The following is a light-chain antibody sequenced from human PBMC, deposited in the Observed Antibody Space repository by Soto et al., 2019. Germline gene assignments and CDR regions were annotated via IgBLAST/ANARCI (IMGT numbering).Light chain of an antibody. CDR3: QRANSWPRT. CDR1: EDISSW. Sequence: DIQMTQSPSSVSASVGDRATITCRASEDISSWLAWYQQKPGKAPKILIYAASSLKSGVPSRLSGSGSGADFALTIGSLQPEGFAAEDCQRANSWPRTFGQGTKVDIK. V-gene: IGKV1-12*01. CDR2: AAS. J-gene: IGKJ1*01.